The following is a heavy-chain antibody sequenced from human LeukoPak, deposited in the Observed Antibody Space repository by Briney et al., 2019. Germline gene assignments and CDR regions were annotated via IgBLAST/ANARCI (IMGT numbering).Heavy chain of an antibody. J-gene: IGHJ6*02. CDR1: GFTFSSYG. D-gene: IGHD3-22*01. V-gene: IGHV3-30*18. CDR2: ISYDGSNK. CDR3: AKDRTMIVVLDYYYGMDV. Sequence: GRSLRLSCAASGFTFSSYGMHWVRQAPGKGLEWVAVISYDGSNKYYADSVKGRFTISRDNSKNTLYLQMNSLRAEDTAVYYCAKDRTMIVVLDYYYGMDVWGQGTTVTVSS.